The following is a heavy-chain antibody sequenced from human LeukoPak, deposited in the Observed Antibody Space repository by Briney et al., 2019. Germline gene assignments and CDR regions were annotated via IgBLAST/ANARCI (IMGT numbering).Heavy chain of an antibody. CDR1: GDSISNYF. D-gene: IGHD6-19*01. CDR3: ARGGVGLAVAGLFDY. V-gene: IGHV4-4*07. Sequence: SETLSLTCTVSGDSISNYFWNWIRQPAGKGLEWIGRIFGTGSTNYNPSLKSRVTMSVDTSKNQFSLKLSSVTAADTAVYYCARGGVGLAVAGLFDYWGQGTLVTVSS. J-gene: IGHJ4*02. CDR2: IFGTGST.